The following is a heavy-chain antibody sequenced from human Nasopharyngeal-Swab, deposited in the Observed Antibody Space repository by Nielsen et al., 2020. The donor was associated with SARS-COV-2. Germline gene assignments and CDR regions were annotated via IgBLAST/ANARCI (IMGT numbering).Heavy chain of an antibody. J-gene: IGHJ4*02. D-gene: IGHD3-10*01. V-gene: IGHV3-15*01. CDR1: GFTLSNAW. Sequence: GEFLKISCAASGFTLSNAWMSWVRQAPGKGLEWVGRIKSKTDGGTTDYAAPVKGRFTISRDDSKITLYLQMNSLKTEDTAVYYCTPDEGNDYWGQGTLVTVSS. CDR2: IKSKTDGGTT. CDR3: TPDEGNDY.